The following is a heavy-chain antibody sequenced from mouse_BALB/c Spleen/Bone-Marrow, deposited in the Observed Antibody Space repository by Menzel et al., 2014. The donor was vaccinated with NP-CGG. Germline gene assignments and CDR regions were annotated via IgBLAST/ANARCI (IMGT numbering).Heavy chain of an antibody. Sequence: QVHVKQSGAELVRPGTSVKASCKASGYAFTNYLIEWVKQRPGQGLEWIGVINPGSGDTNYNEKFKGKATLTADKSSNTAYMQFSSLTSDDSAVYSCARRYYVYWCFDVWGAGTTVTVSS. V-gene: IGHV1-54*01. CDR1: GYAFTNYL. J-gene: IGHJ1*01. CDR3: ARRYYVYWCFDV. CDR2: INPGSGDT. D-gene: IGHD1-1*01.